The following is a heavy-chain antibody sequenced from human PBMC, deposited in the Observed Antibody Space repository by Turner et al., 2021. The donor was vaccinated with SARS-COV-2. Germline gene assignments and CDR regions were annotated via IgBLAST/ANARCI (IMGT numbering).Heavy chain of an antibody. CDR2: IYYSGST. V-gene: IGHV4-39*02. CDR3: ATETITMIVVANWYFDL. CDR1: GGSISSSTYY. D-gene: IGHD3-22*01. Sequence: QLQLQESGPGLVKPSETLSLTCTVSGGSISSSTYYWGWIRQPPGKGLEWIGNIYYSGSTYYNPSLKSRVTISVDTSKNQFSLKLSSVTAADTAVYYCATETITMIVVANWYFDLWGRGTLVTVSS. J-gene: IGHJ2*01.